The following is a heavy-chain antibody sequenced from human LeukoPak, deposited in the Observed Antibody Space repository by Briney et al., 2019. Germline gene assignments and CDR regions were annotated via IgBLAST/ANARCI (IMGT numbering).Heavy chain of an antibody. Sequence: GGSLRLSCAASGFTFSRHAMRWVRQAPGKGLEWVAVIWYDGSNKYYADSVKGRSTISRDNSNNTLYLQMNSLRADDTAVYYCAKVTDSSGYSPSDYWGQGTLVTVSS. CDR3: AKVTDSSGYSPSDY. CDR1: GFTFSRHA. J-gene: IGHJ4*02. CDR2: IWYDGSNK. V-gene: IGHV3-33*06. D-gene: IGHD3-22*01.